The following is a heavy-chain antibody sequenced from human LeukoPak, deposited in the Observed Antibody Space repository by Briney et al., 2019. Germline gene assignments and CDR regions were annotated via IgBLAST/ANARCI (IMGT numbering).Heavy chain of an antibody. D-gene: IGHD5-12*01. Sequence: GASVKVSCKASGYTFTSYYMHWVRQAPGQGLEWMGIINPSGGSTSYAQKFQGRVTMTRDTSTSTVYMELSRLRSEDTAVYYCARDQGGYGLFDYWGQGTLVTVSS. CDR2: INPSGGST. J-gene: IGHJ4*02. CDR3: ARDQGGYGLFDY. CDR1: GYTFTSYY. V-gene: IGHV1-46*01.